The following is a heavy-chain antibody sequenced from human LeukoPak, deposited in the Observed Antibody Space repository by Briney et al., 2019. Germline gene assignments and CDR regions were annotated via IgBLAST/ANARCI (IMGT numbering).Heavy chain of an antibody. D-gene: IGHD1-26*01. CDR3: ARVFVGATDDH. Sequence: ASVKVSCKASGYTFTGYYMHWVRQAPGQGLEWMGWINPNSGGTNYAQKFQGRVTMTRDTSISTAYMELRSLRSDDTAMYYCARVFVGATDDHWGQGTLVIVSA. V-gene: IGHV1-2*02. CDR2: INPNSGGT. J-gene: IGHJ4*02. CDR1: GYTFTGYY.